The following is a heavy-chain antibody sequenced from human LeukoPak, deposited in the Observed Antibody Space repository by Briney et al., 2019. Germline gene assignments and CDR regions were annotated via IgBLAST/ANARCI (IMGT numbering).Heavy chain of an antibody. J-gene: IGHJ4*02. CDR2: INSDSGGT. CDR3: ARDTITVTTPYFDY. CDR1: GYTFTGYY. D-gene: IGHD4-17*01. V-gene: IGHV1-2*02. Sequence: ASVKVSCKASGYTFTGYYIDWVRQAPGQGLEWMGWINSDSGGTNYAQKFQGRVTMTRDTSTSTAYMELSSLRSDDTAFYYCARDTITVTTPYFDYWGQGHLVTVPA.